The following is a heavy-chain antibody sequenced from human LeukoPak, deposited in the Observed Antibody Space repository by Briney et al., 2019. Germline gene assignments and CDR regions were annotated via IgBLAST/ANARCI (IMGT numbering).Heavy chain of an antibody. Sequence: GASVNVSFTASGGTFSSYAISWVRQAPGQGREWMGGIIPIFGTANYAQKFQGRVTITTDESTRTAYMELSRLRSDDTAVYYCARDGQLELPFDYWGQGPLVTVSS. CDR2: IIPIFGTA. CDR1: GGTFSSYA. J-gene: IGHJ4*02. D-gene: IGHD1-7*01. CDR3: ARDGQLELPFDY. V-gene: IGHV1-69*05.